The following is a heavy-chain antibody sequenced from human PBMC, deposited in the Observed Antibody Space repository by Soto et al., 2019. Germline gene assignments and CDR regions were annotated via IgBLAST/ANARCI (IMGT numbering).Heavy chain of an antibody. D-gene: IGHD1-1*01. CDR3: ARATGNGTFDF. J-gene: IGHJ4*02. V-gene: IGHV1-3*01. CDR2: INAGYGNT. Sequence: ASLKVSGKASGYSFSSYPRHWVRQAPGQRLEWMGWINAGYGNTKSSQKFQDRVTISRDTSASTAYMELTSLRSEDTAVYYCARATGNGTFDFWGQGTLVTVSS. CDR1: GYSFSSYP.